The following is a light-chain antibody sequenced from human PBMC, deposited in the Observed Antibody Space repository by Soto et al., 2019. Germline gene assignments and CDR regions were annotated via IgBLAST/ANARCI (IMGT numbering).Light chain of an antibody. J-gene: IGKJ4*01. Sequence: DIQMTQSPSSLSASVGDRVTVTCQASQDIRKYLNWYQQKPGKAHNLLTHRGSILQSGVPPRFSGGGGGTDFTLTISSLQPEDFASYYCQQIYTIPLTFGGGTKVDI. V-gene: IGKV1-39*01. CDR2: RGS. CDR1: QDIRKY. CDR3: QQIYTIPLT.